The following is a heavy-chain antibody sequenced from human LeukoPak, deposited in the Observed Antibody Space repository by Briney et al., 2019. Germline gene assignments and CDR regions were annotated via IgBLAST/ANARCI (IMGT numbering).Heavy chain of an antibody. CDR2: IIPIFGTA. Sequence: ASVTVSCTASGGTFSSYAISWVRQAPGQGLEWMGGIIPIFGTANYAQKFQGRVTITADESTSTAYMELSSLRSEDTAVYYCARVFGSGSYYPLRYYGMDVWGQGTTVTVSS. J-gene: IGHJ6*02. D-gene: IGHD3-10*01. CDR3: ARVFGSGSYYPLRYYGMDV. V-gene: IGHV1-69*13. CDR1: GGTFSSYA.